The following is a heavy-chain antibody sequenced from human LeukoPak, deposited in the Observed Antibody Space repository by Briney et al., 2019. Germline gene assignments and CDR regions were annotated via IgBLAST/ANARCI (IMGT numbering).Heavy chain of an antibody. V-gene: IGHV3-7*01. D-gene: IGHD1-1*01. J-gene: IGHJ6*03. Sequence: GGSLRLSCAASGFTFSSYWMSWVRQAPGKGLEWVANIKRDGSEKYYVDSVKGRFTISRDNAKNSLYLQMNSLRAEDTAVYYCARGQLELLSDYYYYMDVWGKGTTVTVSS. CDR1: GFTFSSYW. CDR3: ARGQLELLSDYYYYMDV. CDR2: IKRDGSEK.